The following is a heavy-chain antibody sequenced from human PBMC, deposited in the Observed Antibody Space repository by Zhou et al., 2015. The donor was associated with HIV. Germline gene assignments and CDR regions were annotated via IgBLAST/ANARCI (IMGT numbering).Heavy chain of an antibody. V-gene: IGHV1-69*01. J-gene: IGHJ4*02. CDR3: ARGAGGGYYDSSGPIDY. Sequence: QVQLVQSGAEVKKPGASIKVSCKTSGYAFIDYYLHWVRQAPGQGLEWMGGIIPIFGTANYAQKFQGRVTITADESTSTAYMELSSLRSEDTAVYYCARGAGGGYYDSSGPIDYWGQGTLVTVSS. CDR2: IIPIFGTA. D-gene: IGHD3-22*01. CDR1: GYAFIDYY.